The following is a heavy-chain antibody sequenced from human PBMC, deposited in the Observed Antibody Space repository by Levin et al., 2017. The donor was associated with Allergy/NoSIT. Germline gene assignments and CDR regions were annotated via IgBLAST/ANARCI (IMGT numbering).Heavy chain of an antibody. CDR2: IYPGDSDT. CDR1: GYSFATYW. V-gene: IGHV5-51*01. CDR3: ARVEFTSSSGWFDP. J-gene: IGHJ5*02. Sequence: GESLKISCKGSGYSFATYWIGWVRQMPGKGLEWMGIIYPGDSDTRYSPSFQGQVTISADQSISTAYLQWSSLKASDTAIYFCARVEFTSSSGWFDPWGQGTLVTVSS. D-gene: IGHD6-6*01.